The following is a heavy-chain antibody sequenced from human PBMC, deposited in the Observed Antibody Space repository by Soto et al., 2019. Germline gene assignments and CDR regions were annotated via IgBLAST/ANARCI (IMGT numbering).Heavy chain of an antibody. J-gene: IGHJ4*02. Sequence: QVQLVQSGAEVKKPGASVKVSCKASGYTFTSYVIHWVRQAPGQRLEWMGWINAGNLNTRYSETFQGRVSIVRDTAATTVYMELSSLRSEDTAVYYCARGGGGIQLWPTFHYWGQGTLVTVSS. CDR1: GYTFTSYV. CDR2: INAGNLNT. D-gene: IGHD5-18*01. V-gene: IGHV1-3*01. CDR3: ARGGGGIQLWPTFHY.